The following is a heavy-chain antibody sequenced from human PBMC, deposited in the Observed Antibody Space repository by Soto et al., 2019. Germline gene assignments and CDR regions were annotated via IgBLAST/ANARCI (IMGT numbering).Heavy chain of an antibody. V-gene: IGHV6-1*01. Sequence: SQTLSLTCALSGDSVSSNSAAWNWIRQSPSRGLEWLGRTYYRSKWYNDYAVSVKSRITINPDTSKNQFSLQLNSVTPEDTAVYYCARVIAAAGTGFGYGMDVWGQGTTVTVSS. D-gene: IGHD6-13*01. CDR2: TYYRSKWYN. CDR1: GDSVSSNSAA. CDR3: ARVIAAAGTGFGYGMDV. J-gene: IGHJ6*02.